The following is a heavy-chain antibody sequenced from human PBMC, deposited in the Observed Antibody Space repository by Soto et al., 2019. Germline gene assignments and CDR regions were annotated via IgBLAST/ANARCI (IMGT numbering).Heavy chain of an antibody. D-gene: IGHD6-13*01. V-gene: IGHV1-8*01. CDR2: MNPNSGNT. CDR1: GYTFTSYD. Sequence: ASVKVSCKASGYTFTSYDINWVRQATGQGPEWMGWMNPNSGNTGYAQKLQGRVTMTRNTSISTAYMELSSLRSEDTAVYYCARDGSRGSSSWGGYYDYGMDVWGQGTTVTVSS. J-gene: IGHJ6*02. CDR3: ARDGSRGSSSWGGYYDYGMDV.